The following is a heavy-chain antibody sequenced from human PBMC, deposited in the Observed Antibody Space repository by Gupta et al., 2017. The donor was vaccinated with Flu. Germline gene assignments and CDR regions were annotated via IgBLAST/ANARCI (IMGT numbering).Heavy chain of an antibody. D-gene: IGHD1-1*01. CDR2: VKAGGGTT. V-gene: IGHV3-23*01. CDR3: TKGTTQFDS. Sequence: EVPLLESGGGSVQPGGSLRLSCVASGFLFSGYAMSWVRQSPGKGLEWVSSVKAGGGTTYYADSVKGRFTISRDNPKNTLFLQINGLRAEDTAIYYCTKGTTQFDSWGQGTLVTVSS. J-gene: IGHJ4*02. CDR1: GFLFSGYA.